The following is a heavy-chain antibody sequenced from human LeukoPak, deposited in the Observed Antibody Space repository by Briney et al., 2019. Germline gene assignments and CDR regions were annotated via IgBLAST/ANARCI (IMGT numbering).Heavy chain of an antibody. CDR3: ARHLTISGSYPFDS. CDR2: VYYTGST. J-gene: IGHJ4*02. Sequence: SETLSLTCTVSGGSIRSYYWSWIRQPPGKGLDWIGYVYYTGSTNYNPSLKSRVTISVDTSKNQFSLRLSSVTAADTAVYYCARHLTISGSYPFDSWGQGTLVTASS. CDR1: GGSIRSYY. V-gene: IGHV4-59*08. D-gene: IGHD3-10*01.